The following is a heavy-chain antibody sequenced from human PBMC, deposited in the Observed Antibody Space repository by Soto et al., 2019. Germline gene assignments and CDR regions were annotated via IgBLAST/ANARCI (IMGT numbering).Heavy chain of an antibody. CDR1: VGSFSRYY. CDR2: INHSGST. Sequence: SETLSLTFAVYVGSFSRYYWSWIRQPPGEGLGWIGEINHSGSTKXXPSLKSRVXISVDTSENQLXLKLSXVTAADTAVYYCAGGSSSRYLVYWGQGPLVTVX. D-gene: IGHD6-13*01. CDR3: AGGSSSRYLVY. J-gene: IGHJ4*02. V-gene: IGHV4-34*01.